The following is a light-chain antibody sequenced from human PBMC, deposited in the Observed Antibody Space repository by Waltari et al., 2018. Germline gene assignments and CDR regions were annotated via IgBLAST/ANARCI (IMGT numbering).Light chain of an antibody. V-gene: IGKV4-1*01. CDR3: QQYYGTPPYT. CDR2: WAS. Sequence: DIVMTQSPDSLAVSLGERSTINRKSSQSVLYSSNNRNYLAWYQKKPGQPPRLLIYWASTRESGVPDRFSGSGSGTEFTLTISSLQAEDVAVYYCQQYYGTPPYTFGQGTKLEIK. CDR1: QSVLYSSNNRNY. J-gene: IGKJ2*01.